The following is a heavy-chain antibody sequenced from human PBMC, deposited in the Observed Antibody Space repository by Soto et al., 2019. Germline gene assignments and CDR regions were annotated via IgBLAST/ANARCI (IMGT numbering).Heavy chain of an antibody. CDR1: GGAFSGHA. D-gene: IGHD3-16*01. V-gene: IGHV1-69*13. CDR3: ARAAPLIYSDTTYPYSPLDV. CDR2: IIPFFKGT. Sequence: SVKVSCKASGGAFSGHAISWLRQASGQGLEWMGQIIPFFKGTKYAQNFQGRVTITADDSTSTAYMDLSSLTSEDTAVYYCARAAPLIYSDTTYPYSPLDVWAQGTTVTVSS. J-gene: IGHJ6*02.